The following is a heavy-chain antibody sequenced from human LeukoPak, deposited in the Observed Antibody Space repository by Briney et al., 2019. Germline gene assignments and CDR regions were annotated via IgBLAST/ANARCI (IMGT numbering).Heavy chain of an antibody. CDR2: IYYSGST. V-gene: IGHV4-59*11. Sequence: SETLSLTCTVSGGSISSHYWSWIRQPPGKGLEWIGYIYYSGSTNYNPSLKSRVTISVDTSKNQFSPKLSSVTAADTAVYYCARVGSYLGYYYYYYMDVWGKGTTVTVSS. D-gene: IGHD1-26*01. CDR1: GGSISSHY. J-gene: IGHJ6*03. CDR3: ARVGSYLGYYYYYYMDV.